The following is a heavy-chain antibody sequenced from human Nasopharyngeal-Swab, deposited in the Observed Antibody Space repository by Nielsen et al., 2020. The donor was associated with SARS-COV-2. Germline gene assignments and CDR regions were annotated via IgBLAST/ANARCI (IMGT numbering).Heavy chain of an antibody. Sequence: GGSLRLSCAASGFTFSSYEMNWVRQAPGKGLEWVSYISSSGSTIYYADSVKGRFTISRDNAKNSLYLQMNSLRDEDTAVYYCARFDSSWERFDYWGQGTLVTVSS. D-gene: IGHD6-13*01. V-gene: IGHV3-48*03. CDR3: ARFDSSWERFDY. CDR2: ISSSGSTI. CDR1: GFTFSSYE. J-gene: IGHJ4*02.